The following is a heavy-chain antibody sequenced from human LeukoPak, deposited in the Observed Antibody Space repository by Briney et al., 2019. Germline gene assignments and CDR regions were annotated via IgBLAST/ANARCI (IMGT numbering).Heavy chain of an antibody. Sequence: SETLSLTCTVSGGSISSSSYYWGWIRQPPGKGLEWIGSIYYSGSTYYNPSLKSRVTISVDTSKDQFSLKLSSVTAADTAVYYCAKEEGGYYDYVWGSYRYETNWFDPWGQGTLVTVSS. CDR3: AKEEGGYYDYVWGSYRYETNWFDP. CDR2: IYYSGST. V-gene: IGHV4-39*02. CDR1: GGSISSSSYY. D-gene: IGHD3-16*02. J-gene: IGHJ5*02.